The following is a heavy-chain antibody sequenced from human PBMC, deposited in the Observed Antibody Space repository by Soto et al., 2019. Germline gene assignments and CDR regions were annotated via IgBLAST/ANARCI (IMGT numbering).Heavy chain of an antibody. Sequence: QVQLVQSGAEVKKPGASVKVSCKASGYTFTSYYMNWVRQAPGQGLEWLGIINPSGGYTTYAQRFLGTYTMTGDMCTCTFHMELGTLTSEDTAVYYCAGAGRIVVVTTPADHWGQGALVTVSS. CDR2: INPSGGYT. V-gene: IGHV1-46*01. CDR3: AGAGRIVVVTTPADH. CDR1: GYTFTSYY. J-gene: IGHJ4*02. D-gene: IGHD2-21*02.